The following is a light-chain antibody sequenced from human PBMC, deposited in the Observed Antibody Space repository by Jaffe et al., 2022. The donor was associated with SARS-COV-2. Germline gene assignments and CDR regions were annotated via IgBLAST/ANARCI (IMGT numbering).Light chain of an antibody. CDR1: SSNIGTYY. V-gene: IGLV1-47*01. J-gene: IGLJ2*01. CDR2: RNN. CDR3: ASWDDSLSGVV. Sequence: QSVLTQPPSASGTPGQRVTISCSGNSSNIGTYYVYWYRQLPGTAPKLLIYRNNQRPSGVPDRFSGSKSGTSASLAISGLRSGDEAGYYCASWDDSLSGVVFGGGTKLTVL.